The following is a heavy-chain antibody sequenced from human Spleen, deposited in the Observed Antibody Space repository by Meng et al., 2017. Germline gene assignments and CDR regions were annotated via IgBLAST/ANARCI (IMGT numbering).Heavy chain of an antibody. CDR1: GGSISSYY. V-gene: IGHV4-59*01. D-gene: IGHD1-1*01. J-gene: IGHJ5*02. CDR2: IYYSGST. CDR3: ARDPSYNWNDEGWFDP. Sequence: QRQEPDPVRGNPSGTLSLTCTVPGGSISSYYWSWIRQPPGKGLEWIGYIYYSGSTNYNPSLKSRVTISVDTSKNQFSLKLSSVTAADTAVYYCARDPSYNWNDEGWFDPWGQGTLVTVSS.